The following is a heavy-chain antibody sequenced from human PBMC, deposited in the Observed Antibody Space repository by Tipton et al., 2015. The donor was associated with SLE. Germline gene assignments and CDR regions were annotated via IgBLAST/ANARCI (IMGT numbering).Heavy chain of an antibody. V-gene: IGHV3-48*01. Sequence: GSLRLSCAASGFNFSIYSMNWVRQAPGKGLEWISYISGTSRTIYYADSVKGRFTISRDNAKNSLYLQMNSLRAEDTAVYYCGRAPGMDYWGQGTLVTVSS. D-gene: IGHD6-13*01. CDR2: ISGTSRTI. CDR3: GRAPGMDY. J-gene: IGHJ4*02. CDR1: GFNFSIYS.